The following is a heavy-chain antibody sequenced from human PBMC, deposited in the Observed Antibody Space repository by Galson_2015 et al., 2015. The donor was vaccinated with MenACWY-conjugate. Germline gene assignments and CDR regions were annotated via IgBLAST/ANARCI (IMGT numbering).Heavy chain of an antibody. J-gene: IGHJ4*02. D-gene: IGHD1-26*01. CDR2: IYYSGST. CDR1: GASVTSGSYY. Sequence: ETLSLTCSVSGASVTSGSYYWSWIRQPPGKGLEWIGYIYYSGSTNHNPSLKSRVTISVDTSKNQFSLKLSSVTAADTAVYYCARLRYSGSYYYFDYWGQGTLVTVSS. CDR3: ARLRYSGSYYYFDY. V-gene: IGHV4-61*01.